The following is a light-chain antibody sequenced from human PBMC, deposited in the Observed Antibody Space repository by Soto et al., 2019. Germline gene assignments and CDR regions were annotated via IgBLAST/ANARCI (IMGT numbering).Light chain of an antibody. CDR3: QQSHGIPYT. CDR2: AAS. V-gene: IGKV1-39*01. J-gene: IGKJ2*01. Sequence: DIQMTQSPSSLSASVGDRVTITCRASQTITGYLNWYQQRPGKAPKLLIYAASSLQSGVPSRFSGSGSGTDFTLTINSLQPEDFATYYCQQSHGIPYTFGQGTKLEIE. CDR1: QTITGY.